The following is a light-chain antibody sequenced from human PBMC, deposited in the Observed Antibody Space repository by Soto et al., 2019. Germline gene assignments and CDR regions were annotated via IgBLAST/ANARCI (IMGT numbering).Light chain of an antibody. CDR3: SSYRTSSSGV. CDR1: SSDIGYYNY. J-gene: IGLJ3*02. CDR2: EVS. V-gene: IGLV2-14*01. Sequence: QSALTQPASVSGSPGQSITISCTGTSSDIGYYNYVSWYQQHPGKAPELMIYEVSNRPSGVSNRFSGSKSGNTAYLTISGLQAEDEADYYCSSYRTSSSGVFGGGTQLTVL.